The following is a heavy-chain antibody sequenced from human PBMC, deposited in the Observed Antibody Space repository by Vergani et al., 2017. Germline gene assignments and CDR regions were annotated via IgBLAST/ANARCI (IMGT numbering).Heavy chain of an antibody. CDR2: ISGSGGST. D-gene: IGHD2-21*01. CDR3: AKDACGGDRSYWYFDL. Sequence: EVQLLESGGGLVQPGGSLRLSCAASGFTFSSYAMSWVRQAPGKGLEWVSAISGSGGSTYYADSVKGRFTISRDNSKNTLYLQMNSLRAEDTAVYYCAKDACGGDRSYWYFDLWGRGTLVTVSS. J-gene: IGHJ2*01. V-gene: IGHV3-23*01. CDR1: GFTFSSYA.